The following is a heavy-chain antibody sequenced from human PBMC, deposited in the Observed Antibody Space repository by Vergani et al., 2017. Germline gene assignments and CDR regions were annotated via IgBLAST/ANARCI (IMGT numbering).Heavy chain of an antibody. CDR2: ISSGGST. D-gene: IGHD1-1*01. CDR3: AKQLGYYYYGMDV. CDR1: GFTFSRYA. J-gene: IGHJ6*02. V-gene: IGHV3-23*01. Sequence: EVQLLESGGGLVQPGGSLRLSCAASGFTFSRYAMNWVRQAPGKGLEWVSVISSGGSTYYADSVKGRFTISRDNSKNTLYLQTNSLRAEDTAVYYCAKQLGYYYYGMDVWGQGTTVTVSS.